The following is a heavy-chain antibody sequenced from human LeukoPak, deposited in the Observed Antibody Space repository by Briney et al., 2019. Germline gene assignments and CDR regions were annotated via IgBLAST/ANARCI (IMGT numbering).Heavy chain of an antibody. CDR2: ISSSSSTI. Sequence: PGGSLRLSCAASGFTFSSYSMNWVRQAPGKGLEWVSYISSSSSTIYYADSVKGRFTISRDNSKNTLYLQMNSLRAGDTAVYYCAKDPIFSGSYGVFDSWGQGTLVTVSS. CDR1: GFTFSSYS. V-gene: IGHV3-48*01. D-gene: IGHD1-26*01. J-gene: IGHJ4*02. CDR3: AKDPIFSGSYGVFDS.